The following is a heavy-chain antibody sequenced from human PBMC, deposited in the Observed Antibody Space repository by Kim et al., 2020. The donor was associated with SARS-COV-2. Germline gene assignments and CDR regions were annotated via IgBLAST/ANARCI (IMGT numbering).Heavy chain of an antibody. D-gene: IGHD3-10*01. J-gene: IGHJ4*02. V-gene: IGHV3-53*01. CDR2: IYSGGST. CDR1: GFTVSSNY. CDR3: ARERYGSGSYDY. Sequence: GGSLRLSCAASGFTVSSNYMSWVRQAPGKGLEWVSLIYSGGSTYYADSVKGRLTISRDNSKNTLYLQMNSLRAEDTAVYYCARERYGSGSYDYWGQGTLVTVSS.